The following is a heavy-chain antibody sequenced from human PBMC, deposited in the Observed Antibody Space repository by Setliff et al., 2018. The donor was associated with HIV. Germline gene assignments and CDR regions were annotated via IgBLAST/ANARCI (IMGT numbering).Heavy chain of an antibody. CDR1: GGSFSGYY. CDR2: INHSGST. J-gene: IGHJ6*03. Sequence: SETLSLTCAVYGGSFSGYYWSWIRLPPGKGLEWIGEINHSGSTNYNPSLKSRVTISVDTSKNQFSLKLTSVTAADTAVYYCARGYPSSPYYYYMDVWGKGTTVTVSS. D-gene: IGHD3-16*02. CDR3: ARGYPSSPYYYYMDV. V-gene: IGHV4-34*01.